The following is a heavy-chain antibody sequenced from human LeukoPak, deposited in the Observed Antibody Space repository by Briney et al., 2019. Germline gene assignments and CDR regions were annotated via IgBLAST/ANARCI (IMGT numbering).Heavy chain of an antibody. CDR1: GFPFSSYS. CDR3: ARRRVGAMYYFDY. D-gene: IGHD1-26*01. V-gene: IGHV3-48*01. CDR2: NSSSSSTI. Sequence: GGSLRLSCAASGFPFSSYSMNWVRQAPGKGLEWDSYNSSSSSTIYYADSVKGRFTISRDNAKNSLYLQMNSLRAEDTAVYYCARRRVGAMYYFDYWGQGTLVTVSS. J-gene: IGHJ4*02.